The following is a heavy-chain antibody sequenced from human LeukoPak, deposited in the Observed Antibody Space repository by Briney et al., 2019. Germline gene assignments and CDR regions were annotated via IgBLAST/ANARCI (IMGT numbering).Heavy chain of an antibody. CDR3: AKDGLKHIVVVTAIGGDYGMDV. Sequence: GGSLRLSCAASGFTFSRHWMHWVRQAPGKGLEWVSAISGSGGSTYYADSVKGRFTISRDNSKNTLYLQMNSLRAEDTAVYYCAKDGLKHIVVVTAIGGDYGMDVWGQGTTVTVSS. J-gene: IGHJ6*02. CDR2: ISGSGGST. CDR1: GFTFSRHW. D-gene: IGHD2-21*02. V-gene: IGHV3-23*01.